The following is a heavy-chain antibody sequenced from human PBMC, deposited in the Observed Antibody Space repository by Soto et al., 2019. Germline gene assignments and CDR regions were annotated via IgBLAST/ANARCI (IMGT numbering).Heavy chain of an antibody. Sequence: QVQLVESGGGVVQPGRSLRLSCAASGFTISNYGMHWVRQAPGKGLEWVAVISYDGTITYYADSVNGRFTISRDNSKNTLYLQMNSLRTEDTAVYYCATTRVGPCSSSICFNGIFDGMDVWGQGTTVTVSS. J-gene: IGHJ6*02. D-gene: IGHD2-2*01. CDR2: ISYDGTIT. V-gene: IGHV3-30-3*01. CDR1: GFTISNYG. CDR3: ATTRVGPCSSSICFNGIFDGMDV.